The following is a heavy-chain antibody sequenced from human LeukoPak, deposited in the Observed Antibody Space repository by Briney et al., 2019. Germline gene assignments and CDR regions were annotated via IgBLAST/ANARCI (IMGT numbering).Heavy chain of an antibody. Sequence: GGSLRLSCTASGFTVSTNYMSWVRQAPGKGLEWVSVIYSGGSTYYADSVKGRFTISRDNSKNTLYLQMNSLRAEDTAVYYCAKEIGGSYGRDYWGQGTLVTVSS. V-gene: IGHV3-66*01. CDR2: IYSGGST. D-gene: IGHD1-26*01. CDR1: GFTVSTNY. CDR3: AKEIGGSYGRDY. J-gene: IGHJ4*02.